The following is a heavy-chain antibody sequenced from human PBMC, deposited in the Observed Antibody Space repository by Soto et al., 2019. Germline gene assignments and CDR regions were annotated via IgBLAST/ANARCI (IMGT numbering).Heavy chain of an antibody. J-gene: IGHJ1*01. CDR3: AKGPYGGNSGQEYFQH. D-gene: IGHD4-17*01. CDR1: GFTFDDYT. CDR2: ISWDGGST. Sequence: PGGSLRLSCAASGFTFDDYTMHWVRQAPGKGLEWVSLISWDGGSTYYADSVKGRFTISRDNSKNSLYLQMNSLRTEDTALYYCAKGPYGGNSGQEYFQHWGQGTLVTVSS. V-gene: IGHV3-43*01.